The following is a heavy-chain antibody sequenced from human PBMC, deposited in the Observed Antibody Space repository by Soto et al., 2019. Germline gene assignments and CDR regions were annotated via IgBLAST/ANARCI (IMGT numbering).Heavy chain of an antibody. Sequence: PGESLKISCKASGYSFASYWIGWVRQMPGKGLEWMGIIFPGDSETRYNPSFQGQVTISADNSITTAYLRWSSLKASDTAIYYCARQETRTDAFDIWGQGTMVT. V-gene: IGHV5-51*01. CDR3: ARQETRTDAFDI. CDR1: GYSFASYW. J-gene: IGHJ3*02. CDR2: IFPGDSET.